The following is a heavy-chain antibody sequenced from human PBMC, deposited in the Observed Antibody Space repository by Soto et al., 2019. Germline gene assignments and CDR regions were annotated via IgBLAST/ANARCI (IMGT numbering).Heavy chain of an antibody. CDR3: ARERAAAAVSIYYFDY. CDR1: GFTFSSYA. V-gene: IGHV3-30-3*01. Sequence: LRLSCAASGFTFSSYAMHRVRQAPGKGLEWVAVISYDGSNKYYADSVKGRFTISRDNSKNTLYLQMNSLRAEDTAVYYCARERAAAAVSIYYFDYWGQGTLVTVSS. CDR2: ISYDGSNK. D-gene: IGHD6-13*01. J-gene: IGHJ4*02.